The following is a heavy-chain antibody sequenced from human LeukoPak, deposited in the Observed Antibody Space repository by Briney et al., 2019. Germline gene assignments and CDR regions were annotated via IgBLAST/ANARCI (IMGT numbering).Heavy chain of an antibody. CDR1: GYSFTSYG. Sequence: GASVKVSFKASGYSFTSYGISWVRQALAQGLEWMGWISAYNGNTNYAQKLEGRVTMTTDTSTSTAYMELRSMRSDDTAVYYCARGVSSSGYSELNYWGQGTLVTVSS. D-gene: IGHD3-22*01. V-gene: IGHV1-18*01. CDR3: ARGVSSSGYSELNY. J-gene: IGHJ4*02. CDR2: ISAYNGNT.